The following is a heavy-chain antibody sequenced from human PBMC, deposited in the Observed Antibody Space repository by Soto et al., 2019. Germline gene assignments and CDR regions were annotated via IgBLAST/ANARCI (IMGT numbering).Heavy chain of an antibody. CDR1: GFTVSSNY. Sequence: EVQLVESGGGLIQPGGPLRLSCAASGFTVSSNYMSWVRQAPGKGLEWVSVIYSGGSTYYADSVKGRFTISRDNSKNTLYLQMNSLTAEDTAVYYCARDGDYSGSYLGLDYWGQGTLVTVSS. CDR3: ARDGDYSGSYLGLDY. CDR2: IYSGGST. D-gene: IGHD1-26*01. V-gene: IGHV3-53*01. J-gene: IGHJ4*02.